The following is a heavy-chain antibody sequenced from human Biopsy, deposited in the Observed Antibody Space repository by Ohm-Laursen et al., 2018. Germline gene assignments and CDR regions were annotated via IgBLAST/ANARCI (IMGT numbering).Heavy chain of an antibody. CDR1: GYNFNAYY. V-gene: IGHV1-2*02. J-gene: IGHJ3*01. CDR2: INPNNGGA. CDR3: ARLAYSEYRRDPLDV. D-gene: IGHD5-18*01. Sequence: VSSVKVSCKASGYNFNAYYMQWVRQAPGQGLEWMGWINPNNGGANYAHKFQGRVAMTRDTSISTAYMHLSGLTSDDTAVYYCARLAYSEYRRDPLDVWGQGTVVTVSS.